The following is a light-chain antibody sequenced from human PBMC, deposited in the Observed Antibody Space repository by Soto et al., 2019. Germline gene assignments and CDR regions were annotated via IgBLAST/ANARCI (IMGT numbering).Light chain of an antibody. CDR2: WAY. Sequence: DVVMTQSPDSLAVSLGERATINCKSSQSVLYSSDNRNYLAWYQKKPGQPPKLLINWAYTRESGVPDRFNGSGSGTEFTLTISSLQAEDVAVYYCQQYHSAPLTFGGGSKVEIK. J-gene: IGKJ4*01. V-gene: IGKV4-1*01. CDR1: QSVLYSSDNRNY. CDR3: QQYHSAPLT.